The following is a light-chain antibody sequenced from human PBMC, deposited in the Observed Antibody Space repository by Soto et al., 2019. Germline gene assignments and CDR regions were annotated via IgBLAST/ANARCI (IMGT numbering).Light chain of an antibody. CDR2: SAS. V-gene: IGKV1-27*01. CDR1: QDIRKS. Sequence: DIEMTQSPSSLSASVGDRVTITCRASQDIRKSVVWYQQKPGKVPKLLIDSASTLQSGVPIRFSGSRSGTDFTLTISSLQPEYVSTYYCQNYDSVSLPFGGGPKVDIK. CDR3: QNYDSVSLP. J-gene: IGKJ4*01.